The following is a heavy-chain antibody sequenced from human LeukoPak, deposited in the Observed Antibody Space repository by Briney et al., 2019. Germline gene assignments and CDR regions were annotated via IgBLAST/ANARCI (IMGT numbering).Heavy chain of an antibody. Sequence: SGPTLVKPTQTLTLTCTFPGFSLSTRGVGVGWIRQPPGKALEWLSLIYWNDDKRYSPSLKSRLTITKDTSKNQVVLTMTNMDPVDTATYYCAHIPPHNIVVVPAAINWFDPWGQGTLVTVSS. V-gene: IGHV2-5*01. CDR1: GFSLSTRGVG. CDR3: AHIPPHNIVVVPAAINWFDP. CDR2: IYWNDDK. D-gene: IGHD2-2*02. J-gene: IGHJ5*02.